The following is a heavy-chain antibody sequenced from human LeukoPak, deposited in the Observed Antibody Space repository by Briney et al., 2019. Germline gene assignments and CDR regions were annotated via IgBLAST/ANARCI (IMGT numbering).Heavy chain of an antibody. J-gene: IGHJ4*02. V-gene: IGHV3-30-3*01. CDR1: GFTFSSYS. CDR2: ISYDGTNK. CDR3: AKALSQWLVDISFDY. D-gene: IGHD6-19*01. Sequence: GGSLRLSCVASGFTFSSYSMHWVRQAPGKGLEWVAVISYDGTNKFYADSVKGRFTISRDNSKNTLFVQMKSLRAEDTAEYYCAKALSQWLVDISFDYWGQGTLVTVSS.